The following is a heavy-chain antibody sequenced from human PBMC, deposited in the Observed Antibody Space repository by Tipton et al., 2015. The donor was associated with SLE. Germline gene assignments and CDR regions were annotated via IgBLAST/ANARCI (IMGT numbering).Heavy chain of an antibody. CDR1: GFIFSEYY. CDR3: ARGKEFPVAGTWGRWFDP. D-gene: IGHD6-19*01. CDR2: ISRTGSYS. V-gene: IGHV3-11*06. J-gene: IGHJ5*02. Sequence: GSLRLSCTAGFIFSEYYLTWIRQAPGKGLEWVSYISRTGSYSNYAGSVMGRFSISRDNARNSVYLEMNSLRVDDTAVYYCARGKEFPVAGTWGRWFDPWGQGTLFTVSS.